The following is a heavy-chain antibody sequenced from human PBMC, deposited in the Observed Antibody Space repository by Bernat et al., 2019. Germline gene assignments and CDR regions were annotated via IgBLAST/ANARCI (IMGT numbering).Heavy chain of an antibody. D-gene: IGHD5-18*01. CDR1: GFTFSSYS. V-gene: IGHV3-21*01. Sequence: EVQLVESGGGLVKPGGSLRLSCAASGFTFSSYSMNWVRQAPGKGLEWVSSISSSSSYIYYADSVKGRFTISRDNAKNSLYLQMNSLRAEDTAVYYCARDQRGGYSYGTYYYYGMDVWGQGTTVTVSS. CDR3: ARDQRGGYSYGTYYYYGMDV. J-gene: IGHJ6*02. CDR2: ISSSSSYI.